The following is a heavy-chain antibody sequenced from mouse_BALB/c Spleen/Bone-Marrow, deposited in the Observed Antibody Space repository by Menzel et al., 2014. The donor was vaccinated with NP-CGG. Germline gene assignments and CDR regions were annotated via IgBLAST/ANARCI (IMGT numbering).Heavy chain of an antibody. CDR3: THDYDYYAMNY. J-gene: IGHJ4*01. D-gene: IGHD2-4*01. Sequence: EVQLVESGTVLARPGASVKMPCKASGYTFTSYWMHWVKQRPGQGLEWIGAIYPGNSDTSYNQKFKGKAKLTAVTSTSTAYMELSSLTNEDSAVYYCTHDYDYYAMNYWGQGTSVTVSS. CDR2: IYPGNSDT. V-gene: IGHV1-5*01. CDR1: GYTFTSYW.